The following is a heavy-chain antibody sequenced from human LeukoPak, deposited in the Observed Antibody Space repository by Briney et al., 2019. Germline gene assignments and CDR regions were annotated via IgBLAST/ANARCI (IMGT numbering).Heavy chain of an antibody. J-gene: IGHJ4*02. D-gene: IGHD2-21*02. CDR2: ISNDGSNK. CDR1: GFTFSSYG. Sequence: GGSLRLSCAASGFTFSSYGMHWVRQAPGKGLEWVAVISNDGSNKYYADSVKGRFTISRDNSKNTLYLQMNSLRAEDTAVYYCAKDSPSVVTGLNDFWGQGTLVTVSS. V-gene: IGHV3-30*18. CDR3: AKDSPSVVTGLNDF.